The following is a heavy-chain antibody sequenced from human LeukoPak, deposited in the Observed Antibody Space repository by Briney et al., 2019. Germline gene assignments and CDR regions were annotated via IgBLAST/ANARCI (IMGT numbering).Heavy chain of an antibody. CDR1: GYAISSGYF. J-gene: IGHJ4*02. D-gene: IGHD3-16*01. CDR3: ARDRGGLRLGEFDY. V-gene: IGHV4-38-2*02. CDR2: IYHSGST. Sequence: SETLSLTCSVSGYAISSGYFWGWIRQPPGKGLEWIGTIYHSGSTYYNLSLKSRVTMSVDTSKNQFSLKLSSVTAADTAVYYCARDRGGLRLGEFDYWGQGTLVTVSS.